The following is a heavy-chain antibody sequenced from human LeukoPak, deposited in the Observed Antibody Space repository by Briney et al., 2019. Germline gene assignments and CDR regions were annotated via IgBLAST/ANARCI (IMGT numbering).Heavy chain of an antibody. Sequence: GGSLRLSCAASGFTFSSCAMSWVRQAPGKGLEWVSAISGSGGSTYYADSVKGRFTISRDNSKNTLYLQMNSLRAEDTALYYCATRYASGPIADYWGQGTLVTVSS. CDR3: ATRYASGPIADY. D-gene: IGHD3-10*01. CDR1: GFTFSSCA. CDR2: ISGSGGST. V-gene: IGHV3-23*01. J-gene: IGHJ4*02.